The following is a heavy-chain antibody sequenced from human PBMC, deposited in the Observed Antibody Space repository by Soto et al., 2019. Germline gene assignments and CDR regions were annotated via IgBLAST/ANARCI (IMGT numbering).Heavy chain of an antibody. Sequence: GGSLRLSCAASGFTFSSYAMSWVRQAPGKGLEWVSAISGSGGSTYYADSVKGRFTISRDNSKNTLYLQMNSLRAEDTAVYYCAKVSMSYCSGGSCYVDYWGQGTLVTVSS. CDR1: GFTFSSYA. J-gene: IGHJ4*02. V-gene: IGHV3-23*01. D-gene: IGHD2-15*01. CDR3: AKVSMSYCSGGSCYVDY. CDR2: ISGSGGST.